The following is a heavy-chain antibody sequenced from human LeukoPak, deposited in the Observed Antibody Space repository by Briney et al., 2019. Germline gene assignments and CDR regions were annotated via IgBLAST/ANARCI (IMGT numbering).Heavy chain of an antibody. J-gene: IGHJ4*02. D-gene: IGHD6-13*01. V-gene: IGHV4-39*07. CDR2: INHSGST. Sequence: SETLSLTCTVSGGSISSSSYYWGWIRQPPGKGLEWIGEINHSGSTNYNPSLKSRVTISVDTSKNQFSLKLSSVTAADTAVYYCARSSSSSLDYWGQGTLVTVSS. CDR3: ARSSSSSLDY. CDR1: GGSISSSSYY.